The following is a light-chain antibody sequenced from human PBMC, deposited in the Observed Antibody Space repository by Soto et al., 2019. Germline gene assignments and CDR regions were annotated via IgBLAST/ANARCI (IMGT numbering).Light chain of an antibody. Sequence: DIQITQSPSTLSASVGDRVTITCRASQTIDSWLAWYQQKPGTAPKVLIYHASNLQSGVPSRFSGSGSGTEFTLTISSLQPDDFATYYCQQYNSYSFGQGTKVDIK. CDR3: QQYNSYS. V-gene: IGKV1-5*01. J-gene: IGKJ1*01. CDR2: HAS. CDR1: QTIDSW.